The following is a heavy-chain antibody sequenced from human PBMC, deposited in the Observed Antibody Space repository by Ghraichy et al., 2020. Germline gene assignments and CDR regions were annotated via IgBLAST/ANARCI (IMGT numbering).Heavy chain of an antibody. CDR3: ARDSTKYSSDSTTYYDAFDV. V-gene: IGHV3-7*01. J-gene: IGHJ3*01. CDR1: GFTFSNYW. D-gene: IGHD2/OR15-2a*01. Sequence: GGSLRLSCAASGFTFSNYWMTWVRQAPGQGLEWVANIKGDGSMRNCVDSVEGRFTISRDNAKNSLYLQIDSLRAEDTAVYYCARDSTKYSSDSTTYYDAFDVWGQGAMVTVSS. CDR2: IKGDGSMR.